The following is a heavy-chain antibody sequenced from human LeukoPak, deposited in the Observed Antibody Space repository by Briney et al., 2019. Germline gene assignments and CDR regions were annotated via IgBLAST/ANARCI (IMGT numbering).Heavy chain of an antibody. V-gene: IGHV3-7*01. CDR3: GRGWAVDF. D-gene: IGHD5-24*01. CDR2: IKQDGIEK. Sequence: PGGSLRLSCAASGFTLSNHWMIWVRQAPGKGLECVANIKQDGIEKYYLDSVKGRFTISRDNAKNSVYLQMNSLRVEVTAVYYCGRGWAVDFWGQGTLVTVSS. J-gene: IGHJ4*02. CDR1: GFTLSNHW.